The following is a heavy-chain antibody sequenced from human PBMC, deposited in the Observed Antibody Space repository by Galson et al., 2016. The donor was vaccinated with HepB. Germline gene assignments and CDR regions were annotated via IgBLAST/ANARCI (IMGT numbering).Heavy chain of an antibody. Sequence: SLRLSCAASGFIFSNYAMSWVRQVPGKGLEWVSAISGSGGSTHYAHSVKGRFTHSRDNSKNTLYLQMNSLRAAETAVYYCAKAVTRNTIFGVFTGKEGSHYGMDVWGQGTTVTVSS. D-gene: IGHD3-3*01. CDR1: GFIFSNYA. J-gene: IGHJ6*02. CDR2: ISGSGGST. V-gene: IGHV3-23*01. CDR3: AKAVTRNTIFGVFTGKEGSHYGMDV.